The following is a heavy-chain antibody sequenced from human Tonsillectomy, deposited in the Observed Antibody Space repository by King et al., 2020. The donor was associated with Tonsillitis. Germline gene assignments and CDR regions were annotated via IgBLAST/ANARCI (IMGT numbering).Heavy chain of an antibody. J-gene: IGHJ4*02. V-gene: IGHV4-61*01. Sequence: QLQESGPGLVKPSETLSLTCSVSGGSVSSGSYYWSWIRQPPGKGLEWIGNIYYSGSTHYNPSLKSRVTISVDTSKNQFSLKLSSVTAAVTAVYYCVRHAEVNSGSYYFDFWGQGTLVTVSS. CDR1: GGSVSSGSYY. CDR2: IYYSGST. D-gene: IGHD1-26*01. CDR3: VRHAEVNSGSYYFDF.